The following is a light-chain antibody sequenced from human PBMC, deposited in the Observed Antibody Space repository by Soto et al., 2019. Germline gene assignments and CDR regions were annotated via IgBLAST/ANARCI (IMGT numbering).Light chain of an antibody. CDR1: QSISNF. V-gene: IGKV1-39*01. CDR2: TAS. CDR3: QQSYSTPYT. Sequence: DIQMTQSPSSLSASVVGRVTITCRASQSISNFLNWYQQKPGTAPKLLIYTASSLQSGVPSRFSGSGSGTDFTLTISSLQPEDFATYYCQQSYSTPYTFGQGTKVDIK. J-gene: IGKJ2*01.